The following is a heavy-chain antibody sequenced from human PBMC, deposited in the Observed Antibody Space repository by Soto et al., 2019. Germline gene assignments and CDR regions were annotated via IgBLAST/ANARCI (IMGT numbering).Heavy chain of an antibody. V-gene: IGHV4-59*01. CDR3: ARAELGVFDY. J-gene: IGHJ4*02. Sequence: KPSETLSLTCTVSGGSISSYYWIWIRQPPGKGPEWIGYIYYSGSTNYNPSLKSRVTISVDTSKNQFSLKLSSVTAADTAVYYCARAELGVFDYWGQGTLVTVSS. CDR1: GGSISSYY. D-gene: IGHD7-27*01. CDR2: IYYSGST.